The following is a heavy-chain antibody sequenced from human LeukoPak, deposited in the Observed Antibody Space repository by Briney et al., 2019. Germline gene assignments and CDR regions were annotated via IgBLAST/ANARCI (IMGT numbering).Heavy chain of an antibody. V-gene: IGHV3-9*01. CDR3: AKDISNGDYNYCYGMDV. CDR1: GFTLDDYA. D-gene: IGHD4-17*01. Sequence: PGRSLRLSCAASGFTLDDYAMHWVRQAPGKGLEWVSGISWNSGSIGYADSVKGRFTISRDNAKNSLYLQMNSLRAEDTALYYCAKDISNGDYNYCYGMDVWGQGTTVTVSS. CDR2: ISWNSGSI. J-gene: IGHJ6*02.